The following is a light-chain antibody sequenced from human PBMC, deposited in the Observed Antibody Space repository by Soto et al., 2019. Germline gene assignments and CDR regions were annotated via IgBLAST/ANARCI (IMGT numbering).Light chain of an antibody. V-gene: IGKV1-13*02. CDR1: QGISSA. CDR3: QQRHSYPIT. J-gene: IGKJ5*01. CDR2: DAS. Sequence: AIQLSQSPSSLSASVGDRVAITCRASQGISSALAWYQQKPGKAPKLLIYDASSLESGVPSRFSGSGSGTEFTLTISSLQPEDFATYYCQQRHSYPITFGQGTRLEIK.